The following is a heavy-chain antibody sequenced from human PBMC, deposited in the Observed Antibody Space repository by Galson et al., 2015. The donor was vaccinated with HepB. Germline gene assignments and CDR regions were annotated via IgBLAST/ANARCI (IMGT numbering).Heavy chain of an antibody. Sequence: SVKVSCKASGYTFTSYGISWVRQAPGQGLEWMGWISAYNGNTNYAQKLQGRVTMTTDTSTSTAYMELRSLRSDDTAVYYCARVPTVYYGSGLGAFDIWGQGTMVTVSS. CDR3: ARVPTVYYGSGLGAFDI. D-gene: IGHD3-10*01. CDR1: GYTFTSYG. V-gene: IGHV1-18*01. CDR2: ISAYNGNT. J-gene: IGHJ3*02.